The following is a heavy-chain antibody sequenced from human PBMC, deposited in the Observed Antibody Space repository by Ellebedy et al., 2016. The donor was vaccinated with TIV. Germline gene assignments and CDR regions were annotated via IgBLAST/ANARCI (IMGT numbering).Heavy chain of an antibody. CDR3: AKDRPSGTYYHES. J-gene: IGHJ5*02. CDR2: ISASGALT. D-gene: IGHD3-10*01. CDR1: GFTFRSYA. Sequence: GESLKISCGASGFTFRSYAMNWVRQAPGKGLEWVSGISASGALTYYADSVKGRFTISRDDSNHTLYMQMSSLRVEDTAVYYCAKDRPSGTYYHESWGQGTLVTVSS. V-gene: IGHV3-23*01.